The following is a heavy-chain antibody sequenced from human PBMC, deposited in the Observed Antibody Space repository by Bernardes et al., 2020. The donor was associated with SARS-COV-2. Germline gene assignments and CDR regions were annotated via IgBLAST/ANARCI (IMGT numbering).Heavy chain of an antibody. D-gene: IGHD6-6*01. CDR3: ARILAARRFLDLGAFDI. Sequence: ASVKVSCKASGYTFTSYAMHWVRQAPGQRLEWMGWINAGNGNTKYSQKFQGRVTITRDTSASTAYMELSSLRSEDTAVYYCARILAARRFLDLGAFDIWGQGTMVTVSS. CDR2: INAGNGNT. V-gene: IGHV1-3*01. CDR1: GYTFTSYA. J-gene: IGHJ3*02.